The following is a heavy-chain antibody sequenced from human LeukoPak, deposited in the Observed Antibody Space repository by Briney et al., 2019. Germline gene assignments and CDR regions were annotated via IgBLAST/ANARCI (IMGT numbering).Heavy chain of an antibody. Sequence: SETLSLTCAVYGGSFSGYYWSWIRQPPGKGLEWIGEINHSGSTNYNPSLKSRVTISVDTSKNQFSLKLSSVTAADTAVYYCARAIADYYGSGSYFPYYYYYYMDVWGKGTTVTVSS. CDR3: ARAIADYYGSGSYFPYYYYYYMDV. CDR1: GGSFSGYY. V-gene: IGHV4-34*01. J-gene: IGHJ6*03. D-gene: IGHD3-10*01. CDR2: INHSGST.